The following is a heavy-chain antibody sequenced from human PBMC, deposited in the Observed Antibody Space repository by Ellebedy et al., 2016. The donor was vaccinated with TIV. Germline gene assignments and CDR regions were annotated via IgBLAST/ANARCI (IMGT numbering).Heavy chain of an antibody. CDR1: GGSISSGGHY. CDR3: ARGLGIGYFDF. V-gene: IGHV4-31*03. Sequence: MPSETLSLTCTVSGGSISSGGHYWTWIRQHPGKDLEWLGYIYHTVSTYYNPSLKSRISMSVDMSKSQFSLSLTSVTAADTAVYYCARGLGIGYFDFWGRGTLITVSS. D-gene: IGHD2-21*01. CDR2: IYHTVST. J-gene: IGHJ2*01.